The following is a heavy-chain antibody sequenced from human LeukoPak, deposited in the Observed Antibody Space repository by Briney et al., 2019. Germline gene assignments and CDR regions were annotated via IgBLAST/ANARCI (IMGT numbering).Heavy chain of an antibody. Sequence: PGGSLRLSCAASGFTFSDYYMSWIRQAPGKGLEWVSYISSSGSTIYYADSVKGRFTISRDNAKNSLYLQMNSLRAEDTAVYYCATTKAAADSHYFDYWGQGTLVTVSS. CDR2: ISSSGSTI. CDR3: ATTKAAADSHYFDY. CDR1: GFTFSDYY. D-gene: IGHD6-13*01. V-gene: IGHV3-11*04. J-gene: IGHJ4*02.